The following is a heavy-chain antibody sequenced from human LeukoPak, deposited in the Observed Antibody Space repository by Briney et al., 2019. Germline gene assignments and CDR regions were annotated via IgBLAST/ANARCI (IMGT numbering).Heavy chain of an antibody. V-gene: IGHV3-23*01. CDR2: ISGSGGST. CDR1: GFTFSSYG. D-gene: IGHD3-10*01. Sequence: GGSLRLSCAASGFTFSSYGMSWVRQAPGKGLEWVSAISGSGGSTYYADSVKGRFTISRDNSKNTLYLQMNSLRAEDTAVYYCAKFGSGSPYYYYMDVWSKGTTVTISS. J-gene: IGHJ6*03. CDR3: AKFGSGSPYYYYMDV.